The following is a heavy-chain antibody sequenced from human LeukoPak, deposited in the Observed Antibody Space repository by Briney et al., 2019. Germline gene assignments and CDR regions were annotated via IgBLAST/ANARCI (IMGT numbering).Heavy chain of an antibody. V-gene: IGHV3-66*01. CDR3: ARAYSTSWYSFDY. D-gene: IGHD6-13*01. Sequence: GGSLRLSCAASGFTVSTNSMSWVRQAPGKGLEWVSVIYDGGSTYHTDSVKGRFSISRDNSKNTVYLQMNSLRAEDTAVYYCARAYSTSWYSFDYWGQGTLVTVSS. J-gene: IGHJ4*02. CDR1: GFTVSTNS. CDR2: IYDGGST.